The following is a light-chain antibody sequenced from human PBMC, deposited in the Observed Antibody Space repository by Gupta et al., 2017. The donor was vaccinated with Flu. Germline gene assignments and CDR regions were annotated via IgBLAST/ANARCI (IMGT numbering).Light chain of an antibody. Sequence: VSLTCSGGSSSIGSATVDWYQQVPGMATRLLIGANNQRPAGVPGRFACYKAGTSASRAISGLQPEDEGYYDGAKWIDALSGPVFGGGTKLVVL. J-gene: IGLJ3*02. CDR3: AKWIDALSGPV. V-gene: IGLV1-44*01. CDR2: ANN. CDR1: SSSIGSAT.